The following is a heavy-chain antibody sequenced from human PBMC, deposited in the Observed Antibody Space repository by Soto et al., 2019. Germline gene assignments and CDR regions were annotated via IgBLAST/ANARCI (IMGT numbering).Heavy chain of an antibody. CDR2: INAGKNDT. Sequence: PSVKVSCKASGYTFTSYAMHWVRQAPGQRLEWMGWINAGKNDTEYSQKFQGRININRDTSASTAYKELSSLRYEDTAVYYCAIAPGSGGMDVWG. J-gene: IGHJ6*02. V-gene: IGHV1-3*01. CDR1: GYTFTSYA. D-gene: IGHD3-10*01. CDR3: AIAPGSGGMDV.